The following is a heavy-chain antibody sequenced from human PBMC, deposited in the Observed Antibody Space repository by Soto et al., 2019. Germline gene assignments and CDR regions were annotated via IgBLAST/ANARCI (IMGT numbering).Heavy chain of an antibody. Sequence: VQLLDSGGGLVQPGGSLRLSCAASGFAFSSYAMTWVRQAPGKGLEWVSTFGGSGDSTYYADSVKGRFTISRDNSKNTVYLQMNNLRAEDTAVYFCAKGHDAFAGYYRTPLDYWGQGTLVTVSS. CDR3: AKGHDAFAGYYRTPLDY. V-gene: IGHV3-23*01. CDR2: FGGSGDST. D-gene: IGHD3-9*01. CDR1: GFAFSSYA. J-gene: IGHJ4*02.